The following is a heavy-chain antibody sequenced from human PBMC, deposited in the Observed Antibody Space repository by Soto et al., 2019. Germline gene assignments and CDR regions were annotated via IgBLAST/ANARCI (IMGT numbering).Heavy chain of an antibody. Sequence: VQLVESGGGLVQPGGSLRLSCAASGFTFSSYSMHWVRQAPGKGLEWVAVISYDGSNKYYADSVKGRFTISRDNSKNTLYLQMNSLRAEDTAVYYCAKDAEQWLYHNPDYWGQGTLVTVSS. CDR2: ISYDGSNK. CDR1: GFTFSSYS. CDR3: AKDAEQWLYHNPDY. V-gene: IGHV3-30*18. J-gene: IGHJ4*02. D-gene: IGHD6-19*01.